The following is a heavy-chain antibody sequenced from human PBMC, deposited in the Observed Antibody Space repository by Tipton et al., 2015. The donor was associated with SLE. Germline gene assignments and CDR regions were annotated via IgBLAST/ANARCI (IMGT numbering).Heavy chain of an antibody. J-gene: IGHJ1*01. Sequence: QLVQSGAEVKKPGASVKVSCKASGYRFGSFGMFWLRQAPGQRPEWMGWINAGNGDFKYSPKFEDRVTITRDTSANTAYMELSSLRPEDTAVYYCAREGDYRSGWYGYFQHWGQGTLVTVSS. CDR3: AREGDYRSGWYGYFQH. D-gene: IGHD6-19*01. CDR2: INAGNGDF. CDR1: GYRFGSFG. V-gene: IGHV1-3*01.